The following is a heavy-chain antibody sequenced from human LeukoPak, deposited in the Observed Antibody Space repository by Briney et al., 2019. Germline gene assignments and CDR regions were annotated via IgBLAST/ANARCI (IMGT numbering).Heavy chain of an antibody. J-gene: IGHJ4*02. CDR1: GYSFTSYW. CDR2: IDPSDSYT. CDR3: ARLIDSSGYYPFFDY. D-gene: IGHD3-22*01. V-gene: IGHV5-10-1*01. Sequence: GESLMISCKGSGYSFTSYWISWVRQMPGKGLEWMGRIDPSDSYTNYSPSFQGHVTISADKSISTAYLQWSSLKASDTAMYYCARLIDSSGYYPFFDYWGQGTLVTVSS.